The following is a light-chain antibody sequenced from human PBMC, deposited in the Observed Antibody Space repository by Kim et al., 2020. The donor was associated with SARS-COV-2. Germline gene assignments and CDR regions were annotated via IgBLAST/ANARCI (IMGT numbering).Light chain of an antibody. V-gene: IGKV1-33*01. Sequence: STTIGDRVTITWQARQDINNDLKWYQQKPGKAPKLRIYDAYNLETGVPSRFTGSGSGTDVTFTISSLQAEDFATYYCQQYDKRPYTFGQGTKLEI. CDR2: DAY. CDR1: QDINND. CDR3: QQYDKRPYT. J-gene: IGKJ2*01.